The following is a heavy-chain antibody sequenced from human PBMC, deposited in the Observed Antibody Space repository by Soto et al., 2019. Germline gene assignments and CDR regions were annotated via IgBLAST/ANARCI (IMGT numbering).Heavy chain of an antibody. V-gene: IGHV3-7*01. Sequence: EVQLVESGGGLVQPGGSLRLSCAASGFTFSSYWMSWVRQAPGKGLEWVANIKQNGSEKYYVDSVKGRFTISRDNAKNSLDLQMNSLRAEDTAVYYCARQGEWQWLISDAFDIWGQGTMVTVSS. CDR1: GFTFSSYW. CDR2: IKQNGSEK. CDR3: ARQGEWQWLISDAFDI. J-gene: IGHJ3*02. D-gene: IGHD6-19*01.